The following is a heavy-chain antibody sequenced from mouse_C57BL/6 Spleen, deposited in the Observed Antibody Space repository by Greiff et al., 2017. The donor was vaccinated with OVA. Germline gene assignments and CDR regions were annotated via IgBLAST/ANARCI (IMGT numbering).Heavy chain of an antibody. Sequence: EVQLQQSGPVLVKPGASVKMSCKASGYTFTDYYMNWVKQSHGKSLEWIGVINPYNGGTSYNPKFKGKATLTVDKSSSTAYMELNSLTSEDSAVYYCARRNYGYLFDYWGQGTTLTVSS. CDR2: INPYNGGT. CDR1: GYTFTDYY. D-gene: IGHD2-2*01. J-gene: IGHJ2*01. CDR3: ARRNYGYLFDY. V-gene: IGHV1-19*01.